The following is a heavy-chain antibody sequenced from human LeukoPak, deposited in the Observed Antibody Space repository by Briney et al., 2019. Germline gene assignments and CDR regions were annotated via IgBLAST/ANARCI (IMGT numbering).Heavy chain of an antibody. Sequence: GGSLRLSCAASGFTLSSYAMSWVRQAPGKGLEWVSAISGSGGSTYYADSVKGRFTISRDNSKNTLYLQMNSLRAEDTAVYYCAKSGLWFGELLGYWGQGTLVTVSS. CDR2: ISGSGGST. CDR3: AKSGLWFGELLGY. D-gene: IGHD3-10*01. V-gene: IGHV3-23*01. J-gene: IGHJ4*02. CDR1: GFTLSSYA.